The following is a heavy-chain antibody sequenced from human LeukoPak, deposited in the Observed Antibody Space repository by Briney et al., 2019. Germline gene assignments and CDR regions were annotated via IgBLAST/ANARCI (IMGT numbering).Heavy chain of an antibody. J-gene: IGHJ5*02. CDR2: IIGSGGFT. CDR3: ARGYCSGGSCYSVFWFDP. CDR1: GFTFSSYA. Sequence: GGSLRLSCAASGFTFSSYAMNWVRQAPGKGLEWVSTIIGSGGFTYYADSVKGRFTISRDNSKNTLYLQMNSLRPEDTAVYYCARGYCSGGSCYSVFWFDPWGQGTLVTVSS. D-gene: IGHD2-15*01. V-gene: IGHV3-23*01.